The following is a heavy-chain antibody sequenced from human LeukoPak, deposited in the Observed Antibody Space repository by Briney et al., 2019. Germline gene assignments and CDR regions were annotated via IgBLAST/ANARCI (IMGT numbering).Heavy chain of an antibody. CDR3: AGIESSSSRPFWN. V-gene: IGHV4-59*11. Sequence: SETLSLTCTVSGGSISSHYWSWIRQPPGKGLEWIGYIHYSGSTNYNPSLKSRVTISVDTSKNQFSLKLSSVTAADTAVYYCAGIESSSSRPFWNWGQGTLVTVSS. J-gene: IGHJ4*01. D-gene: IGHD6-6*01. CDR2: IHYSGST. CDR1: GGSISSHY.